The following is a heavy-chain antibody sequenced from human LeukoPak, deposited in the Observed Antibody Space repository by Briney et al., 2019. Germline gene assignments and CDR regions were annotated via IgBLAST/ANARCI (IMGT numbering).Heavy chain of an antibody. CDR2: ISSSSSYI. V-gene: IGHV3-21*04. Sequence: GGSLRLSCAASGFTFSSYSMNWVRQAPGKGLEWVSSISSSSSYIYYADSVRGRFTISRDNAKNSLYLQMNSLRAEDTALYYCARGRSYDDYGGNSVFDYWGQGTLVTVSS. CDR3: ARGRSYDDYGGNSVFDY. CDR1: GFTFSSYS. J-gene: IGHJ4*02. D-gene: IGHD4-23*01.